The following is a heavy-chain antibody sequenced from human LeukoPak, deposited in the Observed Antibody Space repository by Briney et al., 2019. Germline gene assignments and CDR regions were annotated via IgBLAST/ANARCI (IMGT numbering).Heavy chain of an antibody. CDR2: IWYDGSNK. D-gene: IGHD3-22*01. J-gene: IGHJ6*02. Sequence: SGGSLRLSCAASGFTFSSYGMHGVRQAPGKGLEWVAVIWYDGSNKFYADSVKGRFTISRDNSKNTLYLQMNSLRAEDTAVYYCARDRESSGYSPGYYYGMDVWGQGTTVTVSS. CDR1: GFTFSSYG. V-gene: IGHV3-33*01. CDR3: ARDRESSGYSPGYYYGMDV.